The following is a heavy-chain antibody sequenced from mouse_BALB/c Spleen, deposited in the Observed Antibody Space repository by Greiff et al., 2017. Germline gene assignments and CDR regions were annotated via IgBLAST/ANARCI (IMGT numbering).Heavy chain of an antibody. CDR1: GFTFSSFG. Sequence: EVQLVESGGGLVQPGGSRKLSCAASGFTFSSFGMHWVRQAPEKGLEWVAYISSGSSTIYYADTVKGRFTISRDNPKNTLFLQMTSLRSEDTAMYYCARNDVFDYWGQGTTLTVSS. CDR3: ARNDVFDY. V-gene: IGHV5-17*02. D-gene: IGHD2-12*01. CDR2: ISSGSSTI. J-gene: IGHJ2*01.